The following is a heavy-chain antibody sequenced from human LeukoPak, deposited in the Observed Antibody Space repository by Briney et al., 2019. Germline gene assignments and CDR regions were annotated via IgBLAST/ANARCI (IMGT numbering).Heavy chain of an antibody. J-gene: IGHJ3*02. CDR1: GFTFSSYG. CDR3: ARDGVVVVAATWGDDAFDI. D-gene: IGHD2-15*01. Sequence: PGGSLRLSCAASGFTFSSYGMHWVRQAPGKGLEWVAVIWYDGSNKYYADSVKGRFTISGDNSKSTLYLQMNSLRAEDTAVYYCARDGVVVVAATWGDDAFDIWGQGTMVTVSS. V-gene: IGHV3-33*01. CDR2: IWYDGSNK.